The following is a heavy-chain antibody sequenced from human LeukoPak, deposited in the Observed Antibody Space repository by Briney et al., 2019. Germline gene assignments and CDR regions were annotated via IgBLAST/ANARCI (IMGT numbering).Heavy chain of an antibody. CDR1: GGSISSSDYY. CDR2: ISDSGST. CDR3: VRHCCSAPSKRTFDI. J-gene: IGHJ3*02. V-gene: IGHV4-39*01. D-gene: IGHD2-15*01. Sequence: PSETLPLTCTVSGGSISSSDYYWGCIRQSPGKGLEWIGTISDSGSTYYNPSLKSRVIISVDTSKNQFSLKLSSVTAADTAVYYCVRHCCSAPSKRTFDIWGQGTLVTVSS.